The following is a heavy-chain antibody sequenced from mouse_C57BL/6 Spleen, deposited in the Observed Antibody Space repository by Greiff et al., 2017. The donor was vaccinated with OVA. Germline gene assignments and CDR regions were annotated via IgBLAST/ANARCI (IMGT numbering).Heavy chain of an antibody. Sequence: QVQLQQPGAELVKPGASVKLSCKASGYTFTSYWLHWVKQRPGQGLEWIGMIHPNSGSTNYNEKFKSKATLTVDKSSSTAYMQLSSLTSEDSAVYYCARVETAQTWFAYWGQGTLVTVSA. CDR1: GYTFTSYW. V-gene: IGHV1-64*01. J-gene: IGHJ3*01. D-gene: IGHD3-2*02. CDR3: ARVETAQTWFAY. CDR2: IHPNSGST.